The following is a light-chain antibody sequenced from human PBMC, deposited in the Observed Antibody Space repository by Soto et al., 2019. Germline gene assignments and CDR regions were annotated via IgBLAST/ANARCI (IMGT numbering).Light chain of an antibody. CDR2: EVS. CDR3: NSYSSKSTGV. CDR1: SSDVGGYND. Sequence: SALTQPASVSGSPGQSITISCTGTSSDVGGYNDVSWYQQHPGKAPKLIIYEVSNRPSGVSNRFSGSKSGNTASLTISGLQAEDEADYYCNSYSSKSTGVFGTGTMRIVL. V-gene: IGLV2-14*01. J-gene: IGLJ1*01.